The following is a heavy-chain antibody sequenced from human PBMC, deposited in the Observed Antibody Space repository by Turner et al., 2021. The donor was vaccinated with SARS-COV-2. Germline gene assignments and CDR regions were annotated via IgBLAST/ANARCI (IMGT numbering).Heavy chain of an antibody. CDR1: GYTLTELS. CDR2: FDLEDGET. CDR3: ATGVAVAGTPSDYYYYYGMDV. V-gene: IGHV1-24*01. Sequence: QVQLVQSGAEVKKPGASVKVSCKVSGYTLTELSMHWVRQAPGKGLEWMGGFDLEDGETIYAQKFQGRVTMTEDTSTDTAYMELSSLRSEDKAVYYCATGVAVAGTPSDYYYYYGMDVWGQGTTVTVSS. J-gene: IGHJ6*02. D-gene: IGHD6-19*01.